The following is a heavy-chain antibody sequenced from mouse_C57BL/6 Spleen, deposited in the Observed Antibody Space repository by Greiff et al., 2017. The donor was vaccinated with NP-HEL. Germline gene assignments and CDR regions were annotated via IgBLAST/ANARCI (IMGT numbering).Heavy chain of an antibody. V-gene: IGHV5-16*01. CDR3: ARVGTGTFFAY. CDR1: GFTFSDYY. J-gene: IGHJ3*01. CDR2: INYDGSST. Sequence: EVMLVESEGGLVQPGSSMKLSCTASGFTFSDYYMAWVRQVPEKGLEWVANINYDGSSTYYLDSLKSRFIISRDNAKNILYLQMSSLKSEDTATYYCARVGTGTFFAYWGQGTLVTVSA. D-gene: IGHD4-1*01.